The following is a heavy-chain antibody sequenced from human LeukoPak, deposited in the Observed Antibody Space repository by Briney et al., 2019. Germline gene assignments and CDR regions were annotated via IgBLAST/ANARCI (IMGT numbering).Heavy chain of an antibody. Sequence: GGSLRLSCAASGFTVSSNYMSWVRQAPGKGLEWVSVIYSGGSTYYADSVKGRFTISRDNSKNTLYLQMNSLRTEDTAVYYCAREDYVWGSYRSSGSDWGQGTLVTVSS. CDR3: AREDYVWGSYRSSGSD. V-gene: IGHV3-66*01. CDR1: GFTVSSNY. D-gene: IGHD3-16*02. J-gene: IGHJ4*02. CDR2: IYSGGST.